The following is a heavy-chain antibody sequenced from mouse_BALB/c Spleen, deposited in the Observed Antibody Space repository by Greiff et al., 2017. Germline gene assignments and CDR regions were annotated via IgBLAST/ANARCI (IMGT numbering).Heavy chain of an antibody. V-gene: IGHV2-2*02. CDR2: IWSGGST. Sequence: VKLQESGPGLVQPSQSLSITCTVSGFSLTSYGVHWVRQSPGKGLEWLGVIWSGGSTDYNAAFISRLSISKDNSKSQVFFKMNSLQANDTAIYYCARKGGRYFDVWGAGTTVTVSS. CDR3: ARKGGRYFDV. CDR1: GFSLTSYG. J-gene: IGHJ1*01.